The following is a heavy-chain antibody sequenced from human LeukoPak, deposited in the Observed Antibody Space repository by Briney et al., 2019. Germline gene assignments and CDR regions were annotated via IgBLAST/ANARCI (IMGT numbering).Heavy chain of an antibody. D-gene: IGHD5-18*01. CDR2: ISGSGGST. CDR1: GFTFSSYA. J-gene: IGHJ4*02. CDR3: AKPYSYGYGDFDY. V-gene: IGHV3-23*01. Sequence: GGSLRLSCAASGFTFSSYAMSWVRQAPGKGLEWASAISGSGGSTYYADSVKGRFTISRDNSKNTLYLQMSSLRAEDTAVYYCAKPYSYGYGDFDYWGQGILVTVSS.